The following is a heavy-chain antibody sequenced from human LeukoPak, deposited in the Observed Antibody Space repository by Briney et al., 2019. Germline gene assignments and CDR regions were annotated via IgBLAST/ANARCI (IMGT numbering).Heavy chain of an antibody. D-gene: IGHD6-19*01. V-gene: IGHV4-38-2*02. CDR1: GYSISTAYY. CDR3: ARGYSSGWYEYNWFDP. CDR2: IYHSGST. J-gene: IGHJ5*02. Sequence: SETLSLTCTVSGYSISTAYYWGWIRQPPGKGLEWIGTIYHSGSTSYNPSLKSRVTISVDTSKNQFSLKLSSVTAADTAVYYCARGYSSGWYEYNWFDPWGQGTLVTVSS.